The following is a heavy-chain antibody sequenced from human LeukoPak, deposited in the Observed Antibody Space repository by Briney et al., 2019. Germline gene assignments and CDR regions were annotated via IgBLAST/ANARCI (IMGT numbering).Heavy chain of an antibody. V-gene: IGHV1-18*01. J-gene: IGHJ5*02. Sequence: ASVKVSCKASGYTFTSYGISWVRQAPGQGLEWMGWISAYNGNTNYAQKLQGRVTMTTDTSTSTAYMELGSLRSDDTAVYYCARDPVLTVTTHWGFDPWGQGTLVTVSS. CDR3: ARDPVLTVTTHWGFDP. CDR1: GYTFTSYG. CDR2: ISAYNGNT. D-gene: IGHD4-17*01.